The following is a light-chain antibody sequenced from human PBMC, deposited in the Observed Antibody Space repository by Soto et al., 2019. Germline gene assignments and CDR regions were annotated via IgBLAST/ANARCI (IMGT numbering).Light chain of an antibody. V-gene: IGKV1-9*01. J-gene: IGKJ4*01. CDR1: QAIGNY. Sequence: DIQLTQSPSFLSASVGDRVSITCRASQAIGNYLVWYQEKPGTAPKLLIYDASTLQGGVPPRFSGSVSGTVSTLTISGLQPEDSATYYCQQLKSYPLSFGGGTKVEI. CDR2: DAS. CDR3: QQLKSYPLS.